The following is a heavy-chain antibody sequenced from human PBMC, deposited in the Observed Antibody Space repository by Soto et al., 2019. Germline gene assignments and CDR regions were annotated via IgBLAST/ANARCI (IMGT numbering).Heavy chain of an antibody. CDR2: ISDGGSSK. CDR1: GFTFSSYA. J-gene: IGHJ4*02. V-gene: IGHV3-23*01. Sequence: HPGGSLRLSCAASGFTFSSYAMSWVRQAPGKGLEWVSAISDGGSSKYYADSVKGRFTISRDNSKNTLYLQMNSLRAEDTAVYYCARAGSSGRGTYDYWGQGTLVTVSS. D-gene: IGHD6-19*01. CDR3: ARAGSSGRGTYDY.